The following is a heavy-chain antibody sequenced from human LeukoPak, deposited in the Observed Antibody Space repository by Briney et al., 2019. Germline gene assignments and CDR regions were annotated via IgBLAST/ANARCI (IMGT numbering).Heavy chain of an antibody. CDR1: GYTFTSYY. D-gene: IGHD4-17*01. Sequence: GASVKVSCKASGYTFTSYYMHWVRQAPGQGLEWMGIINPSGGSTSYAQKFQGRGTMTRDTSTSTVYMELSSLRSEDTAVYYCARDLPYYGDYAHFDYWGQGTLVTVSS. CDR2: INPSGGST. V-gene: IGHV1-46*01. CDR3: ARDLPYYGDYAHFDY. J-gene: IGHJ4*02.